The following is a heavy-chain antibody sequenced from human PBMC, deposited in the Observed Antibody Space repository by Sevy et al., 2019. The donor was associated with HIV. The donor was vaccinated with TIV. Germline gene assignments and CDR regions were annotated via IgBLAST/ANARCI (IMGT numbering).Heavy chain of an antibody. CDR1: GFTFSSYA. CDR3: ARGRRYDSFDY. V-gene: IGHV3-30-3*01. Sequence: GGSLRLSCAASGFTFSSYAMHWVRQAPGKGLGWVAVISYDGSNKYYANSVKGRFTIYRVNSKNTLYLQMNSLRAEDTAVYYCARGRRYDSFDYWGQGTLVTVSS. CDR2: ISYDGSNK. D-gene: IGHD3-22*01. J-gene: IGHJ4*02.